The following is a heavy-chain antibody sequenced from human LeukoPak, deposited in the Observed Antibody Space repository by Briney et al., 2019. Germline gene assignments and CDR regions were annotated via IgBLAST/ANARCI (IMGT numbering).Heavy chain of an antibody. V-gene: IGHV3-66*04. Sequence: PGGSLRLSCAASGFTFSSYAMSWVRQAPGKGLEWVSVIYSGGSTYYADSVKGRFTISRDNSKNTLYLQMNSLRAEDTAVYYCARQLRDGYNYYFDYWGQGTLVTVSS. CDR3: ARQLRDGYNYYFDY. J-gene: IGHJ4*02. CDR1: GFTFSSYA. D-gene: IGHD5-24*01. CDR2: IYSGGST.